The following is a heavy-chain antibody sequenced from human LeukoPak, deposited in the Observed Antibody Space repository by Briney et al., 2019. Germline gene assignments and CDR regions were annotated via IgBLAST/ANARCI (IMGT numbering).Heavy chain of an antibody. Sequence: SETLSLTCTVSGGSISSYYWSWIRQPPGKGLEWIGYIYYSGSTNYNPSLKSRVTISVDTSKNQFSLKLSSVTAADTAVYYCAREKAHYYILTGYYYAFDIWGQGTMVTVSS. CDR2: IYYSGST. J-gene: IGHJ3*02. D-gene: IGHD3-9*01. CDR1: GGSISSYY. CDR3: AREKAHYYILTGYYYAFDI. V-gene: IGHV4-59*01.